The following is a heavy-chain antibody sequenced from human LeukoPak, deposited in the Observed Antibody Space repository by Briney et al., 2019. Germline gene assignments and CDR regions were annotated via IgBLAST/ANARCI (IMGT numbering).Heavy chain of an antibody. CDR3: AITKAGDDY. D-gene: IGHD2-21*02. Sequence: GASVKVSCKASGGTFSTYAISWVRQAPGQGLEWMGGIIPIFGTANYAQKFQGRVTITADESTSTAYMGLSSLRSEDTAVYYCAITKAGDDYWGQGTLVTVSS. CDR2: IIPIFGTA. V-gene: IGHV1-69*13. CDR1: GGTFSTYA. J-gene: IGHJ4*02.